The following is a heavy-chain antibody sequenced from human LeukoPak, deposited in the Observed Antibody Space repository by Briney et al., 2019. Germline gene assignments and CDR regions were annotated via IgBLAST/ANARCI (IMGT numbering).Heavy chain of an antibody. CDR3: ARDPLLYGSGSYYFDY. V-gene: IGHV3-30*02. CDR2: IRYDGNNK. Sequence: GGSLRLSCAASRFTFSSYNMHWVRQAPGKGLEWVTFIRYDGNNKYYADSVKGRFTISRDGSKNTLFLQMNSLRAEDTAVYYCARDPLLYGSGSYYFDYWGQGTLVTVSS. CDR1: RFTFSSYN. D-gene: IGHD3-10*01. J-gene: IGHJ4*02.